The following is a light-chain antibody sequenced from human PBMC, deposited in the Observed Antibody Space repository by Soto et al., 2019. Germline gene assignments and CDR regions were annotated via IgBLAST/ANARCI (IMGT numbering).Light chain of an antibody. J-gene: IGKJ3*01. Sequence: DIQVTQSPSSLSASVGDRVTITCQASQDISNLLNWYQQKPGTAPTLLIYDASNLETGVPSRFSGRVCGTDFTFTTSSLQPEDIAPYYCHQYDNHPPFPVGPGTKVDIK. CDR2: DAS. CDR3: HQYDNHPPFP. CDR1: QDISNL. V-gene: IGKV1-33*01.